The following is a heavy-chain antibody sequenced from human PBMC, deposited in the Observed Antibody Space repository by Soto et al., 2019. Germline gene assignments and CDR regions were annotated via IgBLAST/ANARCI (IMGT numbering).Heavy chain of an antibody. CDR2: ISNDGTST. J-gene: IGHJ3*02. Sequence: EVQLVESGGGLVQPGGSLRLSCAASGFTSSSYWMHWVRQAPGKGLVWVSRISNDGTSTNYADSVKGGFTISRDNAKNTVYLEMNGRRAEATAVYYCARDWYYYDTSDHFSADAFDIWGQGTTVTVSS. CDR1: GFTSSSYW. CDR3: ARDWYYYDTSDHFSADAFDI. D-gene: IGHD3-22*01. V-gene: IGHV3-74*01.